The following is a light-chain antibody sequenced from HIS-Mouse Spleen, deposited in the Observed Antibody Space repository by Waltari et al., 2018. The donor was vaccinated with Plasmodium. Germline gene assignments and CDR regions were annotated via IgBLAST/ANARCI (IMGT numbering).Light chain of an antibody. CDR1: QSVSSSY. CDR3: QQYGSSPYT. J-gene: IGKJ2*01. V-gene: IGKV3-20*01. CDR2: GAS. Sequence: EIVFTQSPAPLSLSPGERATLSCRASQSVSSSYLAWYQQKPGQAPRLLIYGASSRATGIPDRFSGSGSGTDFTLTISRLEPEDFAVYYCQQYGSSPYTFGQGTKLEIK.